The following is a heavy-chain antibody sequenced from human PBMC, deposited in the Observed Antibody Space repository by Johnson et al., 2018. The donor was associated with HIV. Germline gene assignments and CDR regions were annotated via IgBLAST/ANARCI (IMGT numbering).Heavy chain of an antibody. Sequence: VQLVESGGGLAKPAWSPRLSCAASQFTFSSYYMSWVRQAPGKGLEWVSIIYSGGNTYYADSVKGRFTISRDSFKNTLYLQMNSLRAGDTAVYYCARGCRGCPIDAFDIWGQGTMVTVSS. CDR2: IYSGGNT. D-gene: IGHD6-19*01. V-gene: IGHV3-66*01. J-gene: IGHJ3*02. CDR1: QFTFSSYY. CDR3: ARGCRGCPIDAFDI.